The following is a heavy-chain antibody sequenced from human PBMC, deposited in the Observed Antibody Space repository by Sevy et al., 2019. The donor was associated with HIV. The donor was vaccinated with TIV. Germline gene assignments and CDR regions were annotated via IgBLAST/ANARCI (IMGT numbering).Heavy chain of an antibody. J-gene: IGHJ4*02. CDR3: AREWPGAVAALHFDY. CDR1: GGSISSGSYY. Sequence: SETMSLTCTVSGGSISSGSYYWSWIRQPAGKGLEWIGRIYTSGYTNYNPSLKSRVTISVDTSKNQFSLKLSSVTAADTAVYYCAREWPGAVAALHFDYWGQGTLVTVSS. V-gene: IGHV4-61*02. CDR2: IYTSGYT. D-gene: IGHD6-19*01.